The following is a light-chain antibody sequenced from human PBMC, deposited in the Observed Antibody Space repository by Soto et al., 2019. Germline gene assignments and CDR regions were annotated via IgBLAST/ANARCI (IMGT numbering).Light chain of an antibody. V-gene: IGKV3-11*01. CDR2: DAS. Sequence: EIVLTQSPATLSLSPGERATLSCRASQSVTNSLAWFQKKPGQAPRLLIYDASNRATDIPARFSGSGSETDFNLPISSLEPEDSAVYFCQQRRSWPRTCGQGTKREI. CDR3: QQRRSWPRT. J-gene: IGKJ2*01. CDR1: QSVTNS.